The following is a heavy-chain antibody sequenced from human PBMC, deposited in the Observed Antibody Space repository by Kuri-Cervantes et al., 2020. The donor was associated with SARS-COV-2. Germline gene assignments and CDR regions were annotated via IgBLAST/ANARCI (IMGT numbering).Heavy chain of an antibody. Sequence: GESLKISCAASGFTFSSFGMHWVRQAPGKGLEWVALIWYDGSNKYYADSVKGRFTISRDNSKNTLYLQMNSLRAEDTAVYYCAKDGGSYSFSSAYGMDVWGQGTTVTVSS. CDR3: AKDGGSYSFSSAYGMDV. CDR2: IWYDGSNK. CDR1: GFTFSSFG. V-gene: IGHV3-33*06. D-gene: IGHD1-26*01. J-gene: IGHJ6*02.